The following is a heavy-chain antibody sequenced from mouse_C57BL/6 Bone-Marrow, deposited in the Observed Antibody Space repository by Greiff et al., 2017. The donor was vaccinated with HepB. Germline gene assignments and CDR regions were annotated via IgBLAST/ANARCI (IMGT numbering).Heavy chain of an antibody. V-gene: IGHV10-1*01. Sequence: DVQLQESGGGLVQPKGSLKLSCAASGFSFNTYAMNWVRQAPGKGLEWVARIRSKSNNYATYYADSVKDRFTISRDDSESMLYLQMNNLKTEDTAMYYCVIITTVVAFRYFDVWGTGTTVTVSS. CDR1: GFSFNTYA. CDR2: IRSKSNNYAT. CDR3: VIITTVVAFRYFDV. D-gene: IGHD1-1*01. J-gene: IGHJ1*03.